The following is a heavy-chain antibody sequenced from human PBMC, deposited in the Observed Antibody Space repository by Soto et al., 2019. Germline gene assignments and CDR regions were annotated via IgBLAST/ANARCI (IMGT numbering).Heavy chain of an antibody. Sequence: PGGSLRLSCAASGFPFSHYWMHWVRQTPGKCLVWVSRINPAGTITNYSDSVEGRFTISRDNADSALFLQMNSLSAADTAIYYCTSDTFGLRDTWGQGXLVTVSS. J-gene: IGHJ5*02. V-gene: IGHV3-74*01. CDR1: GFPFSHYW. D-gene: IGHD3-16*01. CDR2: INPAGTIT. CDR3: TSDTFGLRDT.